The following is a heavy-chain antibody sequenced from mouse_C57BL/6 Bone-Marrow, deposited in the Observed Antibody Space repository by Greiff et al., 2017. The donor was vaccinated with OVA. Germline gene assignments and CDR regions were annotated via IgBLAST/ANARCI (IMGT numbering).Heavy chain of an antibody. CDR3: ARYPYYYGSSFNYCDY. CDR2: IFPGSGST. J-gene: IGHJ2*01. Sequence: VQLQQSGPELVRPGASVKISCKAPGYTFTSHWMQWVRQRPGQGLEWIGEIFPGSGSTYYNEKFKGKATLTVDTSSSTAYMQLSSLTSEDSAVYFCARYPYYYGSSFNYCDYWGQGTTLTVSS. V-gene: IGHV1-56*01. CDR1: GYTFTSHW. D-gene: IGHD1-1*01.